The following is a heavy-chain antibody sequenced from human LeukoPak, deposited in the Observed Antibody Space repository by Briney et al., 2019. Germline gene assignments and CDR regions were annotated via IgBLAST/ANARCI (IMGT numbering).Heavy chain of an antibody. D-gene: IGHD6-13*01. CDR2: IYSGGDT. V-gene: IGHV3-66*01. Sequence: PGGSLRLSCAASRIIVSNNYMNWVRQAPGKGLEWVSLIYSGGDTDYADSVKGRFTISRDNSKNILYLQMNSLRVDDTAVYYCARDPPAVSTNTYGWGQGTLVTVSS. J-gene: IGHJ1*01. CDR1: RIIVSNNY. CDR3: ARDPPAVSTNTYG.